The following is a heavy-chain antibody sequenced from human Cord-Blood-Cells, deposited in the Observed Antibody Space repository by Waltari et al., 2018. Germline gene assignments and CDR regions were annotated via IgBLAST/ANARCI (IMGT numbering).Heavy chain of an antibody. CDR3: ARGYSGYDYAFDI. Sequence: EVQLVESGGGLIQPGGSLGPSCAASGFTVSSNYMSWVRQAPGKGLEWVSVIYSGGSTYYADSVKGRFTISRDNSKNTLYLQMNSLRAEDTAVYYCARGYSGYDYAFDIWGQGTMVTVSS. CDR1: GFTVSSNY. J-gene: IGHJ3*02. V-gene: IGHV3-53*01. CDR2: IYSGGST. D-gene: IGHD5-12*01.